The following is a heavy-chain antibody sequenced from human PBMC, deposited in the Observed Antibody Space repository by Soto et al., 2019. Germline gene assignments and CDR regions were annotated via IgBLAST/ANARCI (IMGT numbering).Heavy chain of an antibody. Sequence: PGGSLRLSCPASGSTFSSYAMHWVRRAPGKGLEYVSGIRGNGDPPFYADSVKGRFTISRDNAKNTLCLQMNSLRAEDTAVYYCAKGAYYHGSGSYFPVAYWGQGTLVTVSS. J-gene: IGHJ4*02. CDR3: AKGAYYHGSGSYFPVAY. CDR2: IRGNGDPP. CDR1: GSTFSSYA. V-gene: IGHV3-64*04. D-gene: IGHD3-10*01.